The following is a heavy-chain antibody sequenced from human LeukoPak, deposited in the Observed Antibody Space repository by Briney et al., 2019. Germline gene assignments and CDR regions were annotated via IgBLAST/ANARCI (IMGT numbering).Heavy chain of an antibody. CDR1: GGSISSSSYY. Sequence: PSETLSLTCTVSGGSISSSSYYWGWIRQPPGRGLEWIGSIYDSGSTYYNPSLKSRVTISVGTSKNQFSLKLSSVTAADTAVYYCARHGGGYCSGGSCYGGFEYYWGQGTLVTVSS. CDR2: IYDSGST. D-gene: IGHD2-15*01. J-gene: IGHJ4*02. V-gene: IGHV4-39*01. CDR3: ARHGGGYCSGGSCYGGFEYY.